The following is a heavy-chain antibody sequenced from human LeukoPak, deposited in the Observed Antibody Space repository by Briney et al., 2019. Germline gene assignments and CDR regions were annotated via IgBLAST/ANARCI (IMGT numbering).Heavy chain of an antibody. CDR1: GGSISSSSYY. Sequence: PSETLSLTCTVSGGSISSSSYYWGWIRQPPGKGLEWIGTIYYSGSTYYNPSLKSRVTISVDTSKNQFSLKLSSVTAADTAVYYCARGRPDGYMDVWGKGTTVTVSS. V-gene: IGHV4-39*01. CDR3: ARGRPDGYMDV. CDR2: IYYSGST. J-gene: IGHJ6*03. D-gene: IGHD6-6*01.